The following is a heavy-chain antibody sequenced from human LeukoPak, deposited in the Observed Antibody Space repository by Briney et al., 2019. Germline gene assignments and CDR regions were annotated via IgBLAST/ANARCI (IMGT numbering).Heavy chain of an antibody. V-gene: IGHV4-30-4*08. D-gene: IGHD6-19*01. CDR2: IYYSGST. J-gene: IGHJ4*02. Sequence: SQTLSLTCTVSGGSISSGDYYWSWIRQPPGKGLEWTGYIYYSGSTYYNPSLKSRVTISVDTSKNQFSLKLSSVTAADTAVYYCARTGYSSGWSLDYWGQGTLVTVSS. CDR1: GGSISSGDYY. CDR3: ARTGYSSGWSLDY.